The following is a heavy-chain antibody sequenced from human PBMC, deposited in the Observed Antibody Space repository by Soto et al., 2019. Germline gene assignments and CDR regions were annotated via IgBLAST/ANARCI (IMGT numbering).Heavy chain of an antibody. D-gene: IGHD5-12*01. CDR3: ARREMATDYYYYGMDV. J-gene: IGHJ6*02. V-gene: IGHV1-69*01. CDR1: GGTFSSYA. Sequence: SVKVSCKASGGTFSSYAISWVRQAHRQGLEWMGGIIPIFGTANYAQKFQGRVTITADESTSTAYMELSSLRSEDTAVYYCARREMATDYYYYGMDVWGQGTTVTVSS. CDR2: IIPIFGTA.